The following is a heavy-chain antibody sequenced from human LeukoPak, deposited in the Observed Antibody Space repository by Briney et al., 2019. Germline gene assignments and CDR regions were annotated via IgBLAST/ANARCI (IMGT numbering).Heavy chain of an antibody. J-gene: IGHJ3*02. V-gene: IGHV4-39*01. CDR3: ARRYPSPQYYDFWSGYSPVAFDI. Sequence: SETLSLTCTVSGGSISSGGYYWGWIRQPPGKGLEWIGSIYYSGSTYYNPSLKSRVTISVDTSKNQFSLKLSSVTAADTAVYYCARRYPSPQYYDFWSGYSPVAFDIWGQGTMVTVSS. CDR1: GGSISSGGYY. CDR2: IYYSGST. D-gene: IGHD3-3*01.